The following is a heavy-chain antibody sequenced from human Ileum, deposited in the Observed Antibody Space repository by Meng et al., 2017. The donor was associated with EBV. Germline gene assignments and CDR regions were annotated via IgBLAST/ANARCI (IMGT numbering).Heavy chain of an antibody. V-gene: IGHV4-4*02. J-gene: IGHJ4*02. CDR2: IYHSGIT. CDR1: AGSISSTNW. Sequence: ELLRESGPGLVKHSGPLSLTCAVAAGSISSTNWWSWVRQPPGERLEWIGKIYHSGITIYNPSLKSRVTMSVDNSKNQFSLKLNSMTAADTAVYYCARDPTGGEDHQRVWGQGTLVTVSS. D-gene: IGHD1-14*01. CDR3: ARDPTGGEDHQRV.